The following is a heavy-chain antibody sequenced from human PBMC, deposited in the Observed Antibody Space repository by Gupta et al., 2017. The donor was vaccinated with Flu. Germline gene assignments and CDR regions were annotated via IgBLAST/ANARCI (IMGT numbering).Heavy chain of an antibody. J-gene: IGHJ4*02. CDR1: GGSISSSSYY. V-gene: IGHV4-39*01. D-gene: IGHD5-18*01. CDR2: IYYSGST. Sequence: QLQLQESGPGLVKPSETLSLTCTVSGGSISSSSYYWGWLRQPPGKGLEWIGSIYYSGSTYYNPAIKSRVTISVDTSKKECSLKLSSVTAAETAVYYCARYHRVSYDFDYWGQGTLVTVFS. CDR3: ARYHRVSYDFDY.